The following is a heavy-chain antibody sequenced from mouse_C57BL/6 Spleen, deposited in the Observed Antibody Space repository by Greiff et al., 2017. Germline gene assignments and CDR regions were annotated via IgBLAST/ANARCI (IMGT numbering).Heavy chain of an antibody. J-gene: IGHJ1*03. CDR1: GFTFSSYA. CDR3: TRAPNDYGSSLWYFDV. CDR2: ISSGGDYI. V-gene: IGHV5-9-1*02. Sequence: EVKLMESGEGLVKPGGSLKLSCAASGFTFSSYAMSWVRQTPEKRLEWVAYISSGGDYIYYADTVKGRFTISRDNARNTLYLQMSSLKSEDTAMYYCTRAPNDYGSSLWYFDVWGTGTTVTVSS. D-gene: IGHD1-1*01.